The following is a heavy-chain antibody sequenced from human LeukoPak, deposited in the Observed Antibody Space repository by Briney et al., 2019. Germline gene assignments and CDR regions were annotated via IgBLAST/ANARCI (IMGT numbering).Heavy chain of an antibody. Sequence: GGSLRLSCAASGFTFSSYWMSWVRQAPGKGLEWVANINQDGSEEYYVDSVKGRFTISRDNAKNSVYLQMNSLRAEDTAVYYCARDIQYYYYYMDVWGKGTTVTVSS. J-gene: IGHJ6*03. CDR1: GFTFSSYW. CDR2: INQDGSEE. V-gene: IGHV3-7*01. CDR3: ARDIQYYYYYMDV.